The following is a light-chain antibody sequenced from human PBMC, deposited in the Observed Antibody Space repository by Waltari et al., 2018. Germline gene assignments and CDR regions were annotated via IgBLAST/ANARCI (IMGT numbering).Light chain of an antibody. CDR3: SSYISSTTPYV. CDR1: SSDIGAHNY. V-gene: IGLV2-14*01. Sequence: QSALTQPASVSGSPGQSITISCTGTSSDIGAHNYVSWYQEHPGKAPKLMVYEVSNRASGVANRFSGSKSGNTASLTISGLQAEDEADYYCSSYISSTTPYVFGTGTKVTVL. J-gene: IGLJ1*01. CDR2: EVS.